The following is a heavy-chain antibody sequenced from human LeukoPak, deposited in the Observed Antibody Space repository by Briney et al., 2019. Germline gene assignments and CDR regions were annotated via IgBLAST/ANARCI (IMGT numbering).Heavy chain of an antibody. Sequence: GGSLRLSCVASGSGFTFREYWMGWVRQARGERLEWVANIKGDWSETYYVDSVKGRFSVSRDNSKNSVYLQMNSLRGDDTALYRCAREAYCGGPSCFAVNYMDVWGKGTTVTVSS. CDR2: IKGDWSET. CDR1: GSGFTFREYW. CDR3: AREAYCGGPSCFAVNYMDV. V-gene: IGHV3-7*01. D-gene: IGHD2-21*01. J-gene: IGHJ6*03.